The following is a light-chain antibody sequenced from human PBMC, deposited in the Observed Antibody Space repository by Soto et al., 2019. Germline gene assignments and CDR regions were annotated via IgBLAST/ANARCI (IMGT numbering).Light chain of an antibody. CDR2: GAS. Sequence: EIVLTQSPGTLSLSPGERATLSCRASQSFTSNYLAWYQQTPGQAPRLLFFGASIRATGIPDRFSGSGSGTDFTLTISRLEPEDSEVYHCQQYGSSPTTFGKGTKVDI. CDR3: QQYGSSPTT. V-gene: IGKV3-20*01. J-gene: IGKJ1*01. CDR1: QSFTSNY.